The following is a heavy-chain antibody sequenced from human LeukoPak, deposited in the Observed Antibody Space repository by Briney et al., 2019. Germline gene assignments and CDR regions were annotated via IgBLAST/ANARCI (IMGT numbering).Heavy chain of an antibody. Sequence: GGSLRLSCAASGFTFSNYGMHWVRQAPGKGLEWVAVIWYDGSNKYYADSVKGRFTISRDNSKNTLYLQMNSLRAEDTAVYYCARGYSSSRTWFDPWGQGTLVTVSS. J-gene: IGHJ5*02. CDR1: GFTFSNYG. CDR3: ARGYSSSRTWFDP. CDR2: IWYDGSNK. D-gene: IGHD6-13*01. V-gene: IGHV3-33*08.